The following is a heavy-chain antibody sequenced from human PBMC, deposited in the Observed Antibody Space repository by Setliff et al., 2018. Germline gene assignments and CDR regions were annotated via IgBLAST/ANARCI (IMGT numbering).Heavy chain of an antibody. CDR1: GDSISAAS. V-gene: IGHV4-59*01. J-gene: IGHJ4*02. Sequence: SETLSLTCTVSGDSISAASIMAWIRQPPGKGLEFIGYVYYNGAAKYDPSLKSRVTMSVDTSKTQFSLKLNSMTTADTAVYYCARGGTYRYFDYWGQGALVTVSS. CDR2: VYYNGAA. CDR3: ARGGTYRYFDY.